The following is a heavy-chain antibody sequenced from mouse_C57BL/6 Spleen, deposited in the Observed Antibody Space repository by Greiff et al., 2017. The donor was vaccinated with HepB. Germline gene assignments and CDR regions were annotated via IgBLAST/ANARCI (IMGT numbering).Heavy chain of an antibody. Sequence: QVQLQQSGPELVKPGASVKISCKASGYAFSSSWMNWVKQRPGKGLEWIGLIYPGDGDNNYHGNFKGKATLTADKSSSTAYMQLSRLTSEASAVYFGVRRKLYYFDYWGQDRTLTVSS. CDR1: GYAFSSSW. CDR2: IYPGDGDN. J-gene: IGHJ2*01. D-gene: IGHD1-3*01. CDR3: VRRKLYYFDY. V-gene: IGHV1-82*01.